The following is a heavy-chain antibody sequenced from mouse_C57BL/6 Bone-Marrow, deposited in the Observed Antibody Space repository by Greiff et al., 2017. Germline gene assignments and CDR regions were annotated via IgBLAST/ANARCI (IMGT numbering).Heavy chain of an antibody. CDR3: ARRISFHYYGSPWYFDV. CDR1: GYTFTGYW. V-gene: IGHV1-9*01. D-gene: IGHD1-1*01. CDR2: ILPGSGST. J-gene: IGHJ1*03. Sequence: QVQLQQSGAELMKPGASVKLSCKATGYTFTGYWIEWVKQRPGHGLEWIGAILPGSGSTTYNEKFKGKATFTADTSSNTAYMQLSSLTTEDSAIYYCARRISFHYYGSPWYFDVWGTGTTVTVAS.